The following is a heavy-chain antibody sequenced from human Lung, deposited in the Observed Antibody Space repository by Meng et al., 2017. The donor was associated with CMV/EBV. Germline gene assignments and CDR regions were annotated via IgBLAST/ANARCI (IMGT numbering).Heavy chain of an antibody. CDR1: GGSFSNYY. Sequence: SETXSLTCAVYGGSFSNYYWTWIRQSPGKGLTWIGEIDHNGSPNYSPSLKSRVTMSVDTSNNHFSLKLTSVTAADSGVYYCTRGPMRSWFDPWGQGTLVXVSS. J-gene: IGHJ5*02. CDR3: TRGPMRSWFDP. CDR2: IDHNGSP. V-gene: IGHV4-34*01.